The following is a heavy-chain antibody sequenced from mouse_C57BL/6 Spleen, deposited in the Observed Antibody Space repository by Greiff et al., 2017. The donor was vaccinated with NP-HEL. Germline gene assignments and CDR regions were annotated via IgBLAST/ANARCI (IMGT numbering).Heavy chain of an antibody. D-gene: IGHD1-1*01. Sequence: EVQGVESGGGLVQPKGSLKLSCAASGFSFNTYAMNWVRQAPGKGLEWVARIRSKSNNYATYYADSVKDRFTISRDDSESMLYLQMNNLKTEDTAMYYCVRQYYGSSSAWFAYWGQGTLVTVSA. V-gene: IGHV10-1*01. CDR3: VRQYYGSSSAWFAY. CDR1: GFSFNTYA. CDR2: IRSKSNNYAT. J-gene: IGHJ3*01.